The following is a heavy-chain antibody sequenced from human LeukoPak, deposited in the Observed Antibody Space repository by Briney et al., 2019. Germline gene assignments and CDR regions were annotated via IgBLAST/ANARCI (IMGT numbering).Heavy chain of an antibody. V-gene: IGHV3-9*01. J-gene: IGHJ4*02. CDR2: ISWNSGSI. CDR1: GFTFDDYA. D-gene: IGHD3-22*01. Sequence: GRSLRLSCAASGFTFDDYAMHWVRQAPGKGLEWVSGISWNSGSIGYADSVKGRFTISRDNAKNSLYLQVNSLRAEDTALYYCAKDIRSYYDSSGTFDYWGQGTLVTVSS. CDR3: AKDIRSYYDSSGTFDY.